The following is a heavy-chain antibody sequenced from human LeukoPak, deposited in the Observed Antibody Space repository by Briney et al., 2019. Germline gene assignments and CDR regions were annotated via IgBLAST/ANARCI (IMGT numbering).Heavy chain of an antibody. CDR1: GDSISSYY. CDR3: ARHRSSSLYFDY. J-gene: IGHJ4*02. D-gene: IGHD6-6*01. V-gene: IGHV4-59*08. Sequence: SETLSLTCTVSGDSISSYYWSWIRQPPGKGLEWVGYIPHSGSTNYNPSLNSRVTISVDTSKNQFSLELRSVTAADAAVYYCARHRSSSLYFDYWGQGTLVTVSP. CDR2: IPHSGST.